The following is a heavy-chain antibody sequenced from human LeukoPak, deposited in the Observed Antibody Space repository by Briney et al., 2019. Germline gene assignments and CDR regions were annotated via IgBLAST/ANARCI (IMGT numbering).Heavy chain of an antibody. CDR2: IYYSGST. D-gene: IGHD3-3*01. J-gene: IGHJ5*02. V-gene: IGHV4-59*01. CDR3: ARGIRDYDFWSGYYLNWFDP. Sequence: SETLSLTCTVSGGSISSYYWSWIRQPPGKGLEWIGYIYYSGSTNYNPSLKSRVTISVDTSKNQFSLKLSSVTAADTAVYYCARGIRDYDFWSGYYLNWFDPWGQGTLVTVSS. CDR1: GGSISSYY.